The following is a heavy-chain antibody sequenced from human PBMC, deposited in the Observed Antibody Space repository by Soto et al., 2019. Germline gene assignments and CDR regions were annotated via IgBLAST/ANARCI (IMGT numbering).Heavy chain of an antibody. CDR3: ARGWYSYGFWRRYFDY. Sequence: QVQLVQSGAEVKKPGSSVKVSCKASGGTFSSYAISWVRQAPGQGLEWMGGIIPIFGTANYAQKFQGRVTSTADETPRTDSTELSSLRSEDTAVYYCARGWYSYGFWRRYFDYWGQGTLVTVSS. D-gene: IGHD5-18*01. CDR2: IIPIFGTA. V-gene: IGHV1-69*12. J-gene: IGHJ4*02. CDR1: GGTFSSYA.